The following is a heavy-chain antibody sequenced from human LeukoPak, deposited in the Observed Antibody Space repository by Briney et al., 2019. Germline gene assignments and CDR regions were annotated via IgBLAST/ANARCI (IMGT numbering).Heavy chain of an antibody. CDR3: VRGPVVAGDY. V-gene: IGHV3-74*01. J-gene: IGHJ4*02. CDR1: AVALTGYW. D-gene: IGHD3-22*01. Sequence: GGSLRLSCAASAVALTGYWMHWVRQAPGKGPVWVSRIHSNGRTINYAESVKGRFITSRDNTKNMLYLQMYSLRVEDTALYFCVRGPVVAGDYWGQGTRVTVST. CDR2: IHSNGRTI.